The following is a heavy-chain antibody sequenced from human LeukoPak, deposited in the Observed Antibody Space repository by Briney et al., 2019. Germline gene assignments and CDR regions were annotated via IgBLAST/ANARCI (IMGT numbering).Heavy chain of an antibody. D-gene: IGHD3-22*01. V-gene: IGHV3-23*01. J-gene: IGHJ4*02. CDR1: GFTFSSYA. CDR2: ISGSGGST. Sequence: PGGSLRLSCAASGFTFSSYAMSWVRQAPGKGLEWVSAISGSGGSTYYADSVKGRFTISRDNSKNTLYLQMNSLRAEDTAVYYCAKDTYYYGSSGYADYWGQGTLVTVSS. CDR3: AKDTYYYGSSGYADY.